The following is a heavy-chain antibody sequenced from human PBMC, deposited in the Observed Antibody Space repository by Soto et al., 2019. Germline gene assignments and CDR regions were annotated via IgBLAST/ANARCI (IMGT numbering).Heavy chain of an antibody. Sequence: SVKVSCKASGGTFSSYAISWVRQAPGQGLEWMGGIIPIFGTANYAQKFQGRVTITADESTSTAYMELSSLRSEDTAVYYCARDPSYERYCSSASCYLGDDYYYYYGMDVWGQGTTVTVSS. CDR1: GGTFSSYA. J-gene: IGHJ6*02. D-gene: IGHD2-2*01. V-gene: IGHV1-69*13. CDR3: ARDPSYERYCSSASCYLGDDYYYYYGMDV. CDR2: IIPIFGTA.